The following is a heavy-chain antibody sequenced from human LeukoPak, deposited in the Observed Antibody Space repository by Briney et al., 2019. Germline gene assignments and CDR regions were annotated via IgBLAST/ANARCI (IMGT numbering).Heavy chain of an antibody. D-gene: IGHD5-24*01. J-gene: IGHJ4*02. CDR1: GGSFSGYY. V-gene: IGHV4-34*01. Sequence: PSETLSLTCAVYGGSFSGYYWSWIRQPPGKGLEWIGEINHSGSTNYNPSLKSRVTISVDTSKNQFSLKLSSVTAADTAVYYCASPTHPVDGYWGQGTLVTVSS. CDR2: INHSGST. CDR3: ASPTHPVDGY.